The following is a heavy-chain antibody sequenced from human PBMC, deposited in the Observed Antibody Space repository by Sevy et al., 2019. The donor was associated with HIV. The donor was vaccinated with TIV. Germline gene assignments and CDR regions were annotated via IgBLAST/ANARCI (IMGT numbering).Heavy chain of an antibody. CDR2: INPSGVST. CDR3: ARDANPVLRFLEWLSYYYYGMDV. D-gene: IGHD3-3*01. CDR1: GYTFTSYY. V-gene: IGHV1-46*03. Sequence: ASVKVSCKASGYTFTSYYMHWARQAPGLGLEWMGIINPSGVSTSYAQKFQGRVTMTRDTSTSTVYMELSSLRSEDTAVYYCARDANPVLRFLEWLSYYYYGMDVWGQGTTVTVSS. J-gene: IGHJ6*02.